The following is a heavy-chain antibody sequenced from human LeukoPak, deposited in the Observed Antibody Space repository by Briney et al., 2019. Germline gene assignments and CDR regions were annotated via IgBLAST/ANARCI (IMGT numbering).Heavy chain of an antibody. CDR1: GGSISSYY. CDR3: ARSAFLVTAPGLYYFDY. D-gene: IGHD6-13*01. J-gene: IGHJ4*02. CDR2: IYNSGST. Sequence: SETLSLTCTVSGGSISSYYWSWNRQPAGKGLEWIGHIYNSGSTNYNPSLKGRVTMSVATSKNQFSLHLSSVTAADTAVYYCARSAFLVTAPGLYYFDYWGQGTLVAVSS. V-gene: IGHV4-4*07.